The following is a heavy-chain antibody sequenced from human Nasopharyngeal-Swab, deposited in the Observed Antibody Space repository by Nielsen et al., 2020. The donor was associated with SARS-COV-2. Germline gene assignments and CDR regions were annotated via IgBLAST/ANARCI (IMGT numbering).Heavy chain of an antibody. CDR1: GGTVSSDCYY. CDR2: IYYSGST. V-gene: IGHV4-61*01. J-gene: IGHJ2*01. D-gene: IGHD2-15*01. CDR3: ARDKGGGNGANWYFDL. Sequence: SETLSLTCTLSGGTVSSDCYYCSWIRQRTGKELERIGYIYYSGSTNYNPSHQSRGTISVDTSKNQFSLKLSSVTAADTAGYYAARDKGGGNGANWYFDLWGRGHLVTASS.